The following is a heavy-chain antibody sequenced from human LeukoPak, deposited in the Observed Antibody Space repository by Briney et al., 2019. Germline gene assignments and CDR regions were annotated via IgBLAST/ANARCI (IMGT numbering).Heavy chain of an antibody. J-gene: IGHJ6*02. CDR2: IKSDGSST. CDR1: GFTFSNYW. CDR3: SRDSLSSCGGDCYSGLDV. D-gene: IGHD2-21*02. Sequence: GGSLRLSCAASGFTFSNYWMHWVRQAPGEALMWVSRIKSDGSSTTYADSVKGRFTISRDNAKNTLYLQMNSLRAENTAVYYCSRDSLSSCGGDCYSGLDVWGQGTTVTVSS. V-gene: IGHV3-74*01.